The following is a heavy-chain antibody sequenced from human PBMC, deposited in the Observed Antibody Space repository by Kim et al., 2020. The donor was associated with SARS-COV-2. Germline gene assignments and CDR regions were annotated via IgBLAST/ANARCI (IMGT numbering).Heavy chain of an antibody. CDR2: IYYSGST. CDR3: SRLVAAAGSDCFDY. J-gene: IGHJ4*02. D-gene: IGHD6-13*01. Sequence: GSLRLSCAASGFTFSDYYMSWIRQAPGKGLEWIGSIYYSGSTYYNPSLKSRVTISVDTSKNQFSLKLSSVTAADTAVYYCSRLVAAAGSDCFDYWGQGT. CDR1: GFTFSDYY. V-gene: IGHV4-39*01.